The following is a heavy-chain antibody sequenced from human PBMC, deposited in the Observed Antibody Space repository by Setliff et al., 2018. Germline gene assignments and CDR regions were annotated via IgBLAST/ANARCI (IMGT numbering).Heavy chain of an antibody. CDR2: INTNTGNP. CDR3: ARATRFGTIKYRGDYYMDV. D-gene: IGHD3-10*01. V-gene: IGHV7-4-1*02. Sequence: ASVKVSCKASGYTFTTYAISWMRQAPGQGLEYMGWINTNTGNPSYAQVFTGRSVFSLDTSVSTAYLQISSLKAEDTAIYYCARATRFGTIKYRGDYYMDVWGKGTTVTVSS. CDR1: GYTFTTYA. J-gene: IGHJ6*03.